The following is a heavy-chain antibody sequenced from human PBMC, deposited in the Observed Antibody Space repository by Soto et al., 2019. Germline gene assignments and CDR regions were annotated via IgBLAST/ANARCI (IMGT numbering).Heavy chain of an antibody. CDR1: GFTFSSYA. V-gene: IGHV3-30-3*01. CDR2: ISYDGSNK. D-gene: IGHD4-4*01. Sequence: QVQLVESGGGVVQPGRSLRLSCAASGFTFSSYAMHWVRQAPGKGLEWVAVISYDGSNKYYADSVKGRFTISRDNSKNTPYLQMNSLRAEDTAVYYCARATVHGMDVWAQGTTVTVSS. J-gene: IGHJ6*02. CDR3: ARATVHGMDV.